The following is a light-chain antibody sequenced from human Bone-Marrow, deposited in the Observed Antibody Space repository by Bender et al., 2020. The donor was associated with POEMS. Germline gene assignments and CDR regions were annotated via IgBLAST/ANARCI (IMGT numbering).Light chain of an antibody. V-gene: IGLV3-21*02. Sequence: SYVLTQPPSVSVAPGQTARITCGGNSIGSKIVHWYQQKPGQAPVLVVYDDTDRPSGIPERFSGSNSGNTATLTISGLRSEDEADYYCATWDASLNGPCVVFGGGTKLTVL. CDR1: SIGSKI. J-gene: IGLJ2*01. CDR2: DDT. CDR3: ATWDASLNGPCVV.